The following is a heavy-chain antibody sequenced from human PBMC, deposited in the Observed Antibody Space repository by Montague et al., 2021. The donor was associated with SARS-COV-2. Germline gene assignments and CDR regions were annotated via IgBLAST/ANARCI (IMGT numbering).Heavy chain of an antibody. CDR2: IYGNDDK. CDR3: VHSYADYLFDY. CDR1: GFSLTTKGMG. D-gene: IGHD4-17*01. Sequence: PALVKPTQTLTLTCSFSGFSLTTKGMGVTWIRQPPGKALEWLALIYGNDDKRYRPSLQTKLTIAKDTSKNQVVLTMTNMDPVDTATYYCVHSYADYLFDYWGQGTLVSVSS. V-gene: IGHV2-5*01. J-gene: IGHJ4*02.